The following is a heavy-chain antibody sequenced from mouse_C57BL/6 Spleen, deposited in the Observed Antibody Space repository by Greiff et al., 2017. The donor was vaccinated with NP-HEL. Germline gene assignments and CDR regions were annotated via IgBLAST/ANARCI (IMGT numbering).Heavy chain of an antibody. V-gene: IGHV1-39*01. CDR2: INPNYGTT. CDR1: GYSFTDYN. Sequence: EVQLQQSGPELVKPGASVKISCKASGYSFTDYNMNWVKQSNGKSLEWIGVINPNYGTTSYNQKFKGKATLTVDQSSSTAYMQLNSLTSEDAAVYYCARSITAVVATPYWYVDVWGTGTTVTVSS. J-gene: IGHJ1*03. CDR3: ARSITAVVATPYWYVDV. D-gene: IGHD1-1*01.